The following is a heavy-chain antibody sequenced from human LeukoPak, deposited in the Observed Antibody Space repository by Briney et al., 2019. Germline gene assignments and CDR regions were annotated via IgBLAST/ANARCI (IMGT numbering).Heavy chain of an antibody. D-gene: IGHD2-2*01. Sequence: SETPSLTCTVSGGSISSGSYYWGWIRQPPGKGLEWIGSIYYSGSTYYNPSLKSRVTISVDTSKNQFSLKLSSVTAADTAVYYCARASGFQLYYYYYMDVWGKGTTVTISS. V-gene: IGHV4-39*07. CDR2: IYYSGST. CDR1: GGSISSGSYY. J-gene: IGHJ6*03. CDR3: ARASGFQLYYYYYMDV.